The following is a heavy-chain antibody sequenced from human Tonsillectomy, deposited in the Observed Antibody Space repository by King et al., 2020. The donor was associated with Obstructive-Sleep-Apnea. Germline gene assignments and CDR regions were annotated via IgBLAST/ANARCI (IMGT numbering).Heavy chain of an antibody. Sequence: VQLQQSGPGLVKPSQTLSLTCAISGDSVSSNSAAWNWIRQSPSRGLEWLGRTYYRSKWYNDYAVSTKGRITINPDTSKNQFSLQLNSVTPEDTAVYYCAREKVMYYYDNSGYYYARFDYWGQGTLVTVSS. CDR3: AREKVMYYYDNSGYYYARFDY. V-gene: IGHV6-1*01. D-gene: IGHD3-22*01. J-gene: IGHJ4*02. CDR2: TYYRSKWYN. CDR1: GDSVSSNSAA.